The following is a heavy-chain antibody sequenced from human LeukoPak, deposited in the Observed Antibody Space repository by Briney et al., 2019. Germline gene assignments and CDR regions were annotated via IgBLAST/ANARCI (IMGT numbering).Heavy chain of an antibody. CDR1: GGSISSYY. V-gene: IGHV4-59*01. J-gene: IGHJ5*02. CDR3: ARAIAVAGLAWFDP. Sequence: SETLSLTCTVSGGSISSYYWSWIRQPPGKGLEWIGYIYYSGSTDYNPSLKSRVTISVDTSKNQFSLKLSSVTAADTAVYYCARAIAVAGLAWFDPWGQGTLVTVSS. CDR2: IYYSGST. D-gene: IGHD6-19*01.